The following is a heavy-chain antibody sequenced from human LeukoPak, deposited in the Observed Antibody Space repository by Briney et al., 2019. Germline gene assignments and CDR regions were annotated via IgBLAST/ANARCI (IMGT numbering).Heavy chain of an antibody. J-gene: IGHJ4*02. Sequence: GGSLRVSCAASGFTFIGYWMHWVRQAQGKGLEWVSRINEDASIITYADSVKGRFIISRDNTKNSLYLQMNSLRAEDTAVYYCVRDLILVWTPGDDFDFWGQGTLVTVSS. V-gene: IGHV3-74*01. CDR3: VRDLILVWTPGDDFDF. CDR2: INEDASII. D-gene: IGHD3-16*01. CDR1: GFTFIGYW.